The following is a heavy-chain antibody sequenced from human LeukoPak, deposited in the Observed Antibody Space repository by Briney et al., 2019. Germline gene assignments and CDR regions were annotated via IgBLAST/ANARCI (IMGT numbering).Heavy chain of an antibody. V-gene: IGHV4-59*01. CDR1: GGSTSSYY. J-gene: IGHJ4*02. CDR2: IYYSGST. Sequence: SETLSLTCTVSGGSTSSYYWSWIRQPPGKGLEWIGYIYYSGSTNYNPSLKSRVTISVDTSKNQFSLKLSSVTAADTAVYYCARGSSSRIFGVVTHFDYWGQGTLVTVSS. CDR3: ARGSSSRIFGVVTHFDY. D-gene: IGHD3-3*01.